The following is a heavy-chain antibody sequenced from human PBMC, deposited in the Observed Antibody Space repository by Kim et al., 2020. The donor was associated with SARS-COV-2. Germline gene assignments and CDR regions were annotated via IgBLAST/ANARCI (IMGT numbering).Heavy chain of an antibody. Sequence: SETLSLTCTVSGGSISSGGYYWSWIRQHPGKGLEWIGYIYYSGSTYYNPSLKSRVTISVDTSKNQFSLKLSSVTAADTAVYYCARDLRYCSGGSCFTNWFDPWGQGTLVTVSS. D-gene: IGHD2-15*01. J-gene: IGHJ5*02. CDR2: IYYSGST. CDR3: ARDLRYCSGGSCFTNWFDP. CDR1: GGSISSGGYY. V-gene: IGHV4-31*03.